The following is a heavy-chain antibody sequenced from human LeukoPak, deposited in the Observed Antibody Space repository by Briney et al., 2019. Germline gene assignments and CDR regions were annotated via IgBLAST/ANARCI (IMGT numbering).Heavy chain of an antibody. J-gene: IGHJ4*02. CDR3: ARGGGYNGPDY. Sequence: SXTLSLTCAVSGYSISSGYYWGWIRPPPGKGLEWIGTIYHSGSTYYNPSLKSRVTISVDTSKNQFSLKLSSVTAADTAVYYCARGGGYNGPDYWGQGTLVTVSS. D-gene: IGHD3-16*01. CDR1: GYSISSGYY. CDR2: IYHSGST. V-gene: IGHV4-38-2*01.